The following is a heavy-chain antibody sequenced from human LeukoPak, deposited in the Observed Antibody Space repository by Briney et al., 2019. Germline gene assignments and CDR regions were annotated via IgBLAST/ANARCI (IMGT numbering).Heavy chain of an antibody. CDR2: IYYSGST. CDR1: GCSISSYY. D-gene: IGHD3-10*01. CDR3: ARGTPVLLWFGESDGWFDP. V-gene: IGHV4-59*01. J-gene: IGHJ5*02. Sequence: SETLSLTCTVSGCSISSYYWSWIRQPPGKGLEWIGYIYYSGSTNYNPSLKSRVTISVDTSKNQFSLKLSSVTAADTAVYYCARGTPVLLWFGESDGWFDPWGQGTLVTVSS.